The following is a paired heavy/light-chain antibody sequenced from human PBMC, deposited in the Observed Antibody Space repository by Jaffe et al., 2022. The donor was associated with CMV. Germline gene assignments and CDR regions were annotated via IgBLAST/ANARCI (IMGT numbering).Light chain of an antibody. CDR2: DAS. J-gene: IGKJ2*01. CDR3: QRRANWPPMYT. V-gene: IGKV3-11*01. CDR1: QSVSSN. Sequence: EIVLTQSPASLSLSPGERATLSCRASQSVSSNLAWYQHKPGQAPRLLIYDASSRATGIPARFSGSGSGTEFTLTISSLEPEDFAVYYCQRRANWPPMYTFGQGTKLEIK.
Heavy chain of an antibody. Sequence: DVQLVESGGHLVQPGGSLRLSCVASGFIFSSFEMNWVRQAPGKGLEWVSYITSGGIIYYADSVKGRFTISRDSAKNSLFLQMNSLRVEDTAVYFCARGGDNVHDYLDSWGQGTLVTVSS. CDR1: GFIFSSFE. D-gene: IGHD2-21*02. CDR3: ARGGDNVHDYLDS. V-gene: IGHV3-48*03. J-gene: IGHJ4*02. CDR2: ITSGGII.